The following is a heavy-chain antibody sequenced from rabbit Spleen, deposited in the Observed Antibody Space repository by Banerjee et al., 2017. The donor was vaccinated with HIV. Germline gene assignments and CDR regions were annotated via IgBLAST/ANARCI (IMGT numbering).Heavy chain of an antibody. D-gene: IGHD1-1*01. V-gene: IGHV1S45*01. CDR3: ATDTSSSVTSYGIDL. Sequence: QEQLVESGGGLVQPEGSLKLTCTASGFSFSDKAVMCWVRLAPGKGLEWIACIDGDTSGGAYFAGWSQGRLFTSNNSSTTVTPQLTRMTAAATATSFCATDTSSSVTSYGIDLWGQGTLVTVS. CDR2: IDGDTSGGA. J-gene: IGHJ6*01. CDR1: GFSFSDKAV.